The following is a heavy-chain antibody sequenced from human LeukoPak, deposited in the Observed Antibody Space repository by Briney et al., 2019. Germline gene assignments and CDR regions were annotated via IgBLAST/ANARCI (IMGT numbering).Heavy chain of an antibody. CDR2: IIPIFGTA. D-gene: IGHD3-10*01. CDR1: GGTFSSYA. Sequence: GASVKVSCKASGGTFSSYAISWVRQAPGQGLEWMGGIIPIFGTANYAQKFQGRVTITADESTSTAYMELSSLRSDDTAVYYCARLWFGELLSWFDPWGQGTLVTVSS. V-gene: IGHV1-69*01. J-gene: IGHJ5*02. CDR3: ARLWFGELLSWFDP.